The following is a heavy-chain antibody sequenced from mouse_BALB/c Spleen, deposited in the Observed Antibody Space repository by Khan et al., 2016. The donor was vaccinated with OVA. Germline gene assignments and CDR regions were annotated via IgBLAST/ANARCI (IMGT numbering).Heavy chain of an antibody. D-gene: IGHD2-1*01. Sequence: EVELVESGGGLVEPGGSLKLSCAASGFTFSTFVMSWVRQTPEKRLEWVATISSAATYTYYTDSVKGRFNISRDNAKNTLYLQMNSLRSEDTAIYYCANGNYGWFAYWGQGTLVTVSA. J-gene: IGHJ3*01. V-gene: IGHV5-9-1*01. CDR2: ISSAATYT. CDR1: GFTFSTFV. CDR3: ANGNYGWFAY.